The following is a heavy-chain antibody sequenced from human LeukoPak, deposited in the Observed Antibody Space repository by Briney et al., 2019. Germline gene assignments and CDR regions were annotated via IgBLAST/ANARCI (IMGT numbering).Heavy chain of an antibody. CDR3: AGENYDFWSAQAPAPFDY. Sequence: GGSLRLSCAASGFAFSSYAMHWVRQAPGKGLEWVAVISYDGSNKYYADSVKGRFTISRDNSKNTLYLQMNSLRAEDTAVYYCAGENYDFWSAQAPAPFDYWGQGTLVTVSS. D-gene: IGHD3-3*01. V-gene: IGHV3-30-3*01. J-gene: IGHJ4*02. CDR2: ISYDGSNK. CDR1: GFAFSSYA.